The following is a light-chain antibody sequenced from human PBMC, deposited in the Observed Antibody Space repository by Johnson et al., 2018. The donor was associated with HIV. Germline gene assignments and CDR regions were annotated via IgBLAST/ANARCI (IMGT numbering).Light chain of an antibody. CDR2: DNN. J-gene: IGLJ1*01. Sequence: QSVLTQPPSVSVAPGQKVTISCSGSTSNIGKSYVSWYQQLPGTAPKLLIYDNNRRPSGIPDRFSGSKSGTSATLGITGLQTGDEADYYCGTWDSSLSVYVFGTGTEVTV. CDR1: TSNIGKSY. CDR3: GTWDSSLSVYV. V-gene: IGLV1-51*01.